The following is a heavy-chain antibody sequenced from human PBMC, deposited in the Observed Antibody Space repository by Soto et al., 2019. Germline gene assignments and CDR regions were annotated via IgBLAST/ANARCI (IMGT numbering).Heavy chain of an antibody. D-gene: IGHD3-3*02. V-gene: IGHV4-31*03. Sequence: SETLSLTCTVSGGSISSGGYYWSWIRQHPGKGLEWIGYIYYSGSTYYNPSLKSRVTISVDTSKNQFSLKLSSVTAADTAVYYCARVGGEHFSSGIEYRGPGTRVTLSS. CDR3: ARVGGEHFSSGIEY. CDR2: IYYSGST. CDR1: GGSISSGGYY. J-gene: IGHJ4*02.